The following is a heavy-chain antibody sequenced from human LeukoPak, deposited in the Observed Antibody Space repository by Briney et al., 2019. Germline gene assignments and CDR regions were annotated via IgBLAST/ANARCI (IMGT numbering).Heavy chain of an antibody. V-gene: IGHV4-39*01. D-gene: IGHD3-22*01. CDR1: GGSISSSSYY. CDR2: IYYSGST. J-gene: IGHJ4*02. Sequence: PSETLSLTCTVSGGSISSSSYYWGWIRQPPGKGLEWIGSIYYSGSTYYNPSLKSRVTISVDTSKNQFSLKLSSVTAADTAVYYCASPEDSSGGSDYWGQGTLVTVSS. CDR3: ASPEDSSGGSDY.